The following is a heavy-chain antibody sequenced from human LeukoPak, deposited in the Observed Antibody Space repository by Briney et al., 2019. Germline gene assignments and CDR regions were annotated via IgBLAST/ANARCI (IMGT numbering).Heavy chain of an antibody. CDR3: ARDGAQLAYCGGDCYPRAFDI. V-gene: IGHV4-30-4*01. D-gene: IGHD2-21*02. Sequence: SETLSLTCTVSGGSIRSSYYYWSWIRQPPGKGLEWIGYIYYSGSTYYNPSLKSRVTISVDTSKNQFSLKLSSVTAADTAVYYCARDGAQLAYCGGDCYPRAFDIWGQGTMVTVSS. CDR1: GGSIRSSYYY. CDR2: IYYSGST. J-gene: IGHJ3*02.